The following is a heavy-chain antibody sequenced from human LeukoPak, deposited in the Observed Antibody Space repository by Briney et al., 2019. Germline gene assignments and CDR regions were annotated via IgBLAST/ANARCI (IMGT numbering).Heavy chain of an antibody. J-gene: IGHJ3*02. CDR1: GGTFSINT. D-gene: IGHD6-13*01. CDR3: ASGLADIAAAGIDAFDI. V-gene: IGHV1-69*13. Sequence: ASVKVSCNASGGTFSINTNSWVRHAPGQGLEWMGGIIPIFGTANSAQKFQGRVTITADESTSTAYMELSSLRSEDTAVYYCASGLADIAAAGIDAFDIWGQGTMVTVSS. CDR2: IIPIFGTA.